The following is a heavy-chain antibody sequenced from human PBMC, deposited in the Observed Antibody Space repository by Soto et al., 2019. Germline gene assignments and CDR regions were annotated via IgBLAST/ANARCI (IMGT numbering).Heavy chain of an antibody. D-gene: IGHD3-3*01. J-gene: IGHJ6*03. CDR3: TRTRYNDFWSGYQRYYYYYMDV. V-gene: IGHV4-59*01. Sequence: SETLSLTCTVSGGSISSYYWSWIRQPPGKGLEWIGYIYYSGSTNYNPSLKSRVTISVDTSKNQFSLKLSSVTAADTAVYYCTRTRYNDFWSGYQRYYYYYMDVWGKGTTVTVSS. CDR2: IYYSGST. CDR1: GGSISSYY.